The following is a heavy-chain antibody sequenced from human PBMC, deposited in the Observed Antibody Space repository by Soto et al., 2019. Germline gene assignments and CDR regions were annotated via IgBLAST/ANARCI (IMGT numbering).Heavy chain of an antibody. Sequence: GGSLRLSCAASGFTFDDYAMHWVRQAPGKGLDWVSGISWNSGSIGYADSVKGRFTISRDNAKNSLYLQMNSLRAEDTALYYCAKAMFRYSYGLYYYYGTDVWGQGTKVTVSS. J-gene: IGHJ6*02. D-gene: IGHD5-18*01. CDR1: GFTFDDYA. CDR2: ISWNSGSI. CDR3: AKAMFRYSYGLYYYYGTDV. V-gene: IGHV3-9*01.